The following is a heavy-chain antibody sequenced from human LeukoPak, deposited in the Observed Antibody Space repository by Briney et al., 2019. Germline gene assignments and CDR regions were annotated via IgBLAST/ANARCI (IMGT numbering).Heavy chain of an antibody. CDR1: GGSISSGSYY. Sequence: SETLSLTCTVSGGSISSGSYYWSWIRQPAGKGLEWIGRIYTSGSTNYNPSLKSRVTISVDTSKNQFSLKLSSVTAADTAVYYCARVFGDYVEFDYWGQGTLVTVSS. CDR3: ARVFGDYVEFDY. CDR2: IYTSGST. V-gene: IGHV4-61*02. D-gene: IGHD4-17*01. J-gene: IGHJ4*02.